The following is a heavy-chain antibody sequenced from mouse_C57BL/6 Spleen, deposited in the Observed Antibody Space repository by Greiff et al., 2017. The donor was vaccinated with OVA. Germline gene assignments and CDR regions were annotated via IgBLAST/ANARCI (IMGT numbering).Heavy chain of an antibody. J-gene: IGHJ3*01. V-gene: IGHV8-12*01. CDR1: GFSLSTSGMG. CDR3: ARREDDYEAWFAY. Sequence: QVTLKESGPGILQSSQTLSLTCSFSGFSLSTSGMGVSWIRQPSGKGLEWLAHIYWGDDKRYNPSLKSRLTISKDTSRNQVFLKITSVDTADTAADYCARREDDYEAWFAYWGQGTLVTVSA. D-gene: IGHD2-4*01. CDR2: IYWGDDK.